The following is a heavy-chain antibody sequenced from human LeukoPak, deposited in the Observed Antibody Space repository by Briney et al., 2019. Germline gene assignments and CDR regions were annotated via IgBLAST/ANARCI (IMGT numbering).Heavy chain of an antibody. J-gene: IGHJ3*02. CDR1: GGSFSGYH. CDR3: AKSNGYGLVDI. V-gene: IGHV4-34*12. D-gene: IGHD3-10*01. Sequence: PSETLSLTCGVYGGSFSGYHWSWIRQPPGKGLEWIGNVFYSGSTYYSPSLKSRVTISLDTSRNQFSLKLTSVTAADTAVYYCAKSNGYGLVDIWGQGTMVTVSS. CDR2: VFYSGST.